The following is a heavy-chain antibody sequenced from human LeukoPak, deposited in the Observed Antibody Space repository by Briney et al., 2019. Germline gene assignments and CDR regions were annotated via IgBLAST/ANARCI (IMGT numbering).Heavy chain of an antibody. CDR3: ARVGSYYDMDV. V-gene: IGHV3-53*01. CDR2: IESGGST. J-gene: IGHJ6*02. CDR1: GFTFSSYA. D-gene: IGHD3-10*01. Sequence: PGGSLRLSCAASGFTFSSYAMSWVRQAPGKGLEWVSVIESGGSTYYADSVKGRFTISRDNSQNTLYLQMNSLRAEDTAVYYCARVGSYYDMDVWGQGTTVTVSS.